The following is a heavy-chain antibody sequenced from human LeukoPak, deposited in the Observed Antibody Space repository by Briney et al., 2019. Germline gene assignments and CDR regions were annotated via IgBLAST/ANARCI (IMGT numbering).Heavy chain of an antibody. CDR3: ARLYYDSSGHY. D-gene: IGHD3-22*01. Sequence: PSETLSLTCTVSGGSIGSYYWSWIRQPPGKGLEWIGYIYYSGSTNYNPSLKSRVTISVDTSKNQFSLKLSSVTAADTAVYYCARLYYDSSGHYWGQGTLVTVSS. CDR1: GGSIGSYY. CDR2: IYYSGST. J-gene: IGHJ4*02. V-gene: IGHV4-59*13.